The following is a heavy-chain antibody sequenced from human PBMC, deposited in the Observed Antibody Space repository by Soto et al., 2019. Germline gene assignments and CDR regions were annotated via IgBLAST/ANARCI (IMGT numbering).Heavy chain of an antibody. Sequence: SETLSLTCTVSGGSISSGGYYWSWIRQHPGKGLEWIGYIYYSGSTYYNPSLKSRVTISVDTSKNQFSLKLSSVTAADTAVYYCARDSGAPLNGYYLPFDYWGQGTLVTVSS. CDR2: IYYSGST. J-gene: IGHJ4*02. CDR3: ARDSGAPLNGYYLPFDY. V-gene: IGHV4-31*03. D-gene: IGHD3-22*01. CDR1: GGSISSGGYY.